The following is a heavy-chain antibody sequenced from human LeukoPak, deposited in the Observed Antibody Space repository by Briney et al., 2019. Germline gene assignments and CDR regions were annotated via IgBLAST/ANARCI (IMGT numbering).Heavy chain of an antibody. J-gene: IGHJ4*02. CDR1: GDSIHSVYY. D-gene: IGHD3-10*01. Sequence: SETLSLTCTVSGDSIHSVYYYWGWIRQSPEKGLEWIEEISHSGDTNYNPSLKSRLTISVDTSKSQFSLKLSSVTAADTAVYYCARGQWFRAYWGRGTPVTVSS. CDR3: ARGQWFRAY. CDR2: ISHSGDT. V-gene: IGHV4-39*07.